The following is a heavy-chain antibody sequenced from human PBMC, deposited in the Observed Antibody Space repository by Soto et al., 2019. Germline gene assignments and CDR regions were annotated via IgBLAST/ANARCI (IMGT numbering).Heavy chain of an antibody. CDR1: GFTFSSYS. J-gene: IGHJ4*02. V-gene: IGHV3-21*01. D-gene: IGHD5-12*01. CDR3: AREPQDIVATIIY. CDR2: ISSSSSYI. Sequence: GSLRLSCAASGFTFSSYSMNWVRQAPGKGLEWVSSISSSSSYIYYADSVKGRFTISRDNAKNSLYLQMNSLRAEDTAVYYSAREPQDIVATIIYWGQGTLVTVSS.